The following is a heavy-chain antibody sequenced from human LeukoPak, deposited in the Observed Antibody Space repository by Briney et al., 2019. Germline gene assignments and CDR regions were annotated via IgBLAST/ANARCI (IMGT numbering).Heavy chain of an antibody. CDR1: GYMFTSYD. CDR2: MNPDSGKK. J-gene: IGHJ4*02. V-gene: IGHV1-8*01. CDR3: AKYKGGDYIDSGKRYYLDH. Sequence: ASVKVSCKASGYMFTSYDINWVRQATGQGLEWMGWMNPDSGKKGQAQKFQGRITMTRNASISTAYMELSSLGPEDTAVYYCAKYKGGDYIDSGKRYYLDHWGQGTPDTVSS. D-gene: IGHD3-10*01.